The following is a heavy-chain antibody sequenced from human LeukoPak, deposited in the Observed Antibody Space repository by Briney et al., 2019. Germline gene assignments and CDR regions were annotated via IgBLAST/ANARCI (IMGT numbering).Heavy chain of an antibody. J-gene: IGHJ4*02. CDR3: AREPRSGSYSFDY. V-gene: IGHV4-34*01. CDR1: GFTFSEYA. D-gene: IGHD3-10*01. Sequence: SGGSLRLSCAASGFTFSEYAMSWIRQPPGKGLEWIGEINHSGSTNYNPSLKSRVTISVDTSKNQFSLKLGSVTAADTAVYYCAREPRSGSYSFDYWGQGTLVTVSS. CDR2: INHSGST.